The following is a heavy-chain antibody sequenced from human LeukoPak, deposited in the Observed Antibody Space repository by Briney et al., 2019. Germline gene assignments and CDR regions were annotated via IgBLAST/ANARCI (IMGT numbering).Heavy chain of an antibody. Sequence: ASVKISCKASGYTFTSYDLNWVRRATGQGLEWTGWMSPASGNTGYAQEFQGRVTMTRDTSVSTAYMELNSLRSEDTAVYYCDYGDYLNDYWGQGTLVTVSS. CDR1: GYTFTSYD. CDR2: MSPASGNT. J-gene: IGHJ4*02. D-gene: IGHD4-17*01. CDR3: DYGDYLNDY. V-gene: IGHV1-8*01.